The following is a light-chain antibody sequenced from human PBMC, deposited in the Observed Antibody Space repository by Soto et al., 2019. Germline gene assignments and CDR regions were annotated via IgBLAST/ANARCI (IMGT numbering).Light chain of an antibody. CDR3: QQYHTSSIP. V-gene: IGKV1-5*01. CDR1: QTISNW. Sequence: DIKMNQSPATLSASVGDRVTITCRASQTISNWLAWYQQKPGKAPTLLIYDASTLERGVPSRFSGTGSGTEITLSIDSLQPDDFATYYCQQYHTSSIPFGQGTRLEIK. CDR2: DAS. J-gene: IGKJ5*01.